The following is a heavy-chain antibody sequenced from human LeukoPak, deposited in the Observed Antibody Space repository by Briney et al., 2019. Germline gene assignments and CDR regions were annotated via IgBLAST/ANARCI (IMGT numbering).Heavy chain of an antibody. CDR1: GFTFGKYW. J-gene: IGHJ4*02. V-gene: IGHV3-7*03. CDR3: ASDQYDTWSRRGNFDS. Sequence: GGSLRLSCVASGFTFGKYWMSWVRQAPGKGLEWVANIKLDGSEKNYVDSVKGWFTISRDNTKNSLYLQMNSLRAEDTAVFYCASDQYDTWSRRGNFDSWGQGTLVIVSS. CDR2: IKLDGSEK. D-gene: IGHD3/OR15-3a*01.